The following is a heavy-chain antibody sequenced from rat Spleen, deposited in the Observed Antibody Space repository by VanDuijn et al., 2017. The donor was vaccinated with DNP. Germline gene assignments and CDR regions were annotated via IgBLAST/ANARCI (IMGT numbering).Heavy chain of an antibody. CDR3: ARMYTTDYYWYFDL. Sequence: EAPLVASGGGLVQPGNSLKPSCAASGFTYSTYVMASFRQAPGKGLEWNASITHTGGGTYYLDSVKGRFTISRDNSKSTLYLQMSSLSSEDTATYYCARMYTTDYYWYFDLWGPGTMVTVSS. CDR1: GFTYSTYV. CDR2: ITHTGGGT. D-gene: IGHD1-6*01. J-gene: IGHJ1*01. V-gene: IGHV5S23*01.